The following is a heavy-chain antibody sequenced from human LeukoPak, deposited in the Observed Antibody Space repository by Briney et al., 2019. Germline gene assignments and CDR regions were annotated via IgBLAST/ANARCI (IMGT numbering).Heavy chain of an antibody. J-gene: IGHJ3*02. CDR3: AKDANSGSYLPPSDAFDI. V-gene: IGHV3-20*04. CDR2: INWNGGST. Sequence: GGSLRLSCTASGFTFDDYGMSWVRQAPGKGLEWVSGINWNGGSTGYADSVKGRFTISRDNAKNSLYLQMNSLRAEDTAVYYCAKDANSGSYLPPSDAFDIWGQGTMVTVSS. D-gene: IGHD1-26*01. CDR1: GFTFDDYG.